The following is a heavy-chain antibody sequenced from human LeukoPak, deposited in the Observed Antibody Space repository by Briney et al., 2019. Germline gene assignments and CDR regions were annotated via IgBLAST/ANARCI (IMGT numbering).Heavy chain of an antibody. Sequence: GGSLRLSCAASGFTFSSYSMNWVRQAPGKGLEWVSSISSGSSSIYYADSMKGRFTISRDNAKNSLYLQMNSLRAEDTAVYHCARGLGSSSSALFDYWGQGTLVTVSS. CDR2: ISSGSSSI. CDR3: ARGLGSSSSALFDY. D-gene: IGHD1-26*01. V-gene: IGHV3-21*01. J-gene: IGHJ4*02. CDR1: GFTFSSYS.